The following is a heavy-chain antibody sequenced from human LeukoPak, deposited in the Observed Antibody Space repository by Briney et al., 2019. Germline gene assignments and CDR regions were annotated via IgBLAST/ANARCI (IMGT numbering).Heavy chain of an antibody. CDR3: AKAVGYSSGSYDAFDI. J-gene: IGHJ3*02. D-gene: IGHD6-19*01. CDR1: GFTFSSYS. CDR2: ISSSSSTI. Sequence: GGSLRLSCAASGFTFSSYSMNWVRQAPGKGLEWVSYISSSSSTIYYADSVKGRFTISRDNSKNTLYLQMNSLRAEDTAVYYCAKAVGYSSGSYDAFDIWGQGTMVTVSS. V-gene: IGHV3-48*01.